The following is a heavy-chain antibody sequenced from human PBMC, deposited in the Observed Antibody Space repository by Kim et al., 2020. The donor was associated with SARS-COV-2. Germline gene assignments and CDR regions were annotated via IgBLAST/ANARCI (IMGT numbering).Heavy chain of an antibody. D-gene: IGHD4-4*01. J-gene: IGHJ4*02. Sequence: NYAQKFQGWVTMTRDTSISTAYMELSRLRSDDTAVYYCARDLGSNYAFVYWGQGTLVTVSS. V-gene: IGHV1-2*04. CDR3: ARDLGSNYAFVY.